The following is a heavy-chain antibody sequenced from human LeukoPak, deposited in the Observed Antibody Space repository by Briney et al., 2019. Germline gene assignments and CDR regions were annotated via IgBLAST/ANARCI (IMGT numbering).Heavy chain of an antibody. CDR3: ARDNPRYYYDSSGPY. CDR1: GYTFTSYY. Sequence: ASVKVSCKASGYTFTSYYIHWVGQAPGQGLEWMGWISAYNGNTNYAQKLQGRVTMTTDTSTSTAYMELRSLRSDDTAVYYCARDNPRYYYDSSGPYWGQGTLVTVSS. V-gene: IGHV1-18*04. D-gene: IGHD3-22*01. CDR2: ISAYNGNT. J-gene: IGHJ4*02.